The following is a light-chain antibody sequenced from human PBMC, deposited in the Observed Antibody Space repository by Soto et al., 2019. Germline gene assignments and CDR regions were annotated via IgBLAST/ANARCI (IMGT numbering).Light chain of an antibody. V-gene: IGLV1-51*01. CDR2: DDN. CDR3: GAWDSSLSADV. Sequence: QSALTQRPAVSAAPGQKVTISCSGGRANIGGNSVSWYQQLPGTAPELLIYDDNKRPSGIPDRFSGSKSGTSATLGITGFQTGDEADYYCGAWDSSLSADVFGTGTKVTVL. J-gene: IGLJ1*01. CDR1: RANIGGNS.